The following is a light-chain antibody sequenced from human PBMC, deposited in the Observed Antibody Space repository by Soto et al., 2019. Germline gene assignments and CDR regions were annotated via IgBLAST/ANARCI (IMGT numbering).Light chain of an antibody. CDR3: QQYNSYR. V-gene: IGKV1-5*03. CDR1: QSISSW. Sequence: DIQMTQSPSTLSASVGDRVTITCRASQSISSWLAWYQQKPGKAPKLLIYKASSLESGVPSRFSGSGSGTEFTLTISSLQPDDFATYYCQQYNSYRFGQGTKGEIK. J-gene: IGKJ1*01. CDR2: KAS.